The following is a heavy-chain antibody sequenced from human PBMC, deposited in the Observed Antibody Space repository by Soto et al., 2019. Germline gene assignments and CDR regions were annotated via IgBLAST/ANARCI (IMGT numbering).Heavy chain of an antibody. CDR3: ATDGGRGAGGDAFDF. J-gene: IGHJ3*01. CDR2: FDPEDGET. Sequence: ASVKVSCKVSGYTFTELSIHWVRQAPGKGLEWMGGFDPEDGETNYAQKFQGRVTMTEDTSTDTAYMELSSLRSEDTAVYYCATDGGRGAGGDAFDFWGQGTMVTVSS. D-gene: IGHD2-15*01. V-gene: IGHV1-24*01. CDR1: GYTFTELS.